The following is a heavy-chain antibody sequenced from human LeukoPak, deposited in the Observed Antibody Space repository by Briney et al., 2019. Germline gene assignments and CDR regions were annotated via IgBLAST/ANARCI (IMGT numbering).Heavy chain of an antibody. CDR1: GFTFSDYY. V-gene: IGHV3-11*04. CDR2: ISSSGSTI. J-gene: IGHJ4*02. CDR3: ARVATIYEHYFDY. D-gene: IGHD5-12*01. Sequence: GGSLRLSCAASGFTFSDYYMSWIRQAPGKGLEWVSYISSSGSTIYYAGSVKGRFTISWDNAKNSLYRQMNSLRAEDTAVYYCARVATIYEHYFDYWGQGTLVTVSS.